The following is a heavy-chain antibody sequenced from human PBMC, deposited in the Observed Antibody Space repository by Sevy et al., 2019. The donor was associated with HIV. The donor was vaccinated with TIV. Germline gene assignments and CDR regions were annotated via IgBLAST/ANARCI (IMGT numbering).Heavy chain of an antibody. D-gene: IGHD4-4*01. V-gene: IGHV1-24*01. CDR2: FDPEDGET. Sequence: ASVKDSCKVSGYTLTELSMHWVRQAPGKGLEWMGGFDPEDGETIYAQKFQGRVTMTEHTSTDTAYMELGSLRSDDTAVYYCATPTVERDYYYYGMDVWGQGTTVTVSS. CDR1: GYTLTELS. CDR3: ATPTVERDYYYYGMDV. J-gene: IGHJ6*02.